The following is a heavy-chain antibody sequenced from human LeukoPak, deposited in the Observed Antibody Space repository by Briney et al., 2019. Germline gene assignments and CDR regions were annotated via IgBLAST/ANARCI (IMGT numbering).Heavy chain of an antibody. CDR3: ARTTPNSSSDDAFDI. Sequence: PGGSLRLSCAASGFTFSSYSLSWVRQAPGKGLEWVSSISTSNNYIYYGDSVEGRFTMSRDNAENSLYLQMNSLRAEDTAVYYCARTTPNSSSDDAFDIWGQGTMVTVSS. CDR1: GFTFSSYS. J-gene: IGHJ3*02. V-gene: IGHV3-21*01. D-gene: IGHD6-6*01. CDR2: ISTSNNYI.